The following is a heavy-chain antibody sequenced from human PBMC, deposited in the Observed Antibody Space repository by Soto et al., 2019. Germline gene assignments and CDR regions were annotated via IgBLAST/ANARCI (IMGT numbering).Heavy chain of an antibody. D-gene: IGHD4-4*01. CDR2: IYFSGST. V-gene: IGHV4-31*03. CDR3: STQSMITVIPYYYGMDV. J-gene: IGHJ6*02. Sequence: PSETLSLTCNVSGASISSGGFYWSWIRQHPGKGLEWIGYIYFSGSTHYNPSLKSRVTISVDTSKNQFSLKLSSVTAADTAVYYCSTQSMITVIPYYYGMDVWGQGTTVTVSS. CDR1: GASISSGGFY.